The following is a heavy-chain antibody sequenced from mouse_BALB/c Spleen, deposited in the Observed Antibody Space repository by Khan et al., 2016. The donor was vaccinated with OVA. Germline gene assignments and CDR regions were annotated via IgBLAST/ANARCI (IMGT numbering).Heavy chain of an antibody. V-gene: IGHV14-3*02. CDR2: IDPANGYT. CDR3: ARDYWDVFAY. CDR1: GFNIKDTY. Sequence: SGAELLKLRASVKLSCTASGFNIKDTYLHWVKQRPEQGLEWIGRIDPANGYTKYDPKFQGKATITADTSSNTAYLQLSSLTSEDTAVYYCARDYWDVFAYWGQGTLVTVSA. D-gene: IGHD4-1*01. J-gene: IGHJ3*01.